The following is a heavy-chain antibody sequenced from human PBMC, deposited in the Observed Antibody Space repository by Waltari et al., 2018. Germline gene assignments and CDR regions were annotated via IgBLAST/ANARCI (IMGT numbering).Heavy chain of an antibody. V-gene: IGHV1-2*02. CDR1: GYTFTAYY. J-gene: IGHJ4*02. D-gene: IGHD6-19*01. CDR2: INPNSGDT. CDR3: ASVYSSGWYWVY. Sequence: QVQLVQSGAEVKKPGPSVKVSCQSSGYTFTAYYMHWLPQAPGHGLEWMGWINPNSGDTKYAQRFQGRVTVTRDTSISTAYMELSRLRSDDTAIYYCASVYSSGWYWVYWGQGTLVTVSS.